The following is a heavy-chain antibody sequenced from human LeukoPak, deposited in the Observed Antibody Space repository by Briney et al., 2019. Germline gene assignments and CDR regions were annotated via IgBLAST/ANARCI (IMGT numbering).Heavy chain of an antibody. D-gene: IGHD2-15*01. CDR3: ARGGYCSGGSCYRGFDS. J-gene: IGHJ4*02. Sequence: GGSLRLSCAASGFTFSNYWMRWVRQAPGKGLVWVSRINSDGSITTYTDSVKGRFTVSRDNAKNTLSPQMNSLRDEDTAVYYCARGGYCSGGSCYRGFDSWGQGTLVTVSS. CDR2: INSDGSIT. V-gene: IGHV3-74*03. CDR1: GFTFSNYW.